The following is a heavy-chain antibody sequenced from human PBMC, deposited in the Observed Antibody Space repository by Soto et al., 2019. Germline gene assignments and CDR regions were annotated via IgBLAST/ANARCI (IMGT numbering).Heavy chain of an antibody. V-gene: IGHV4-30-2*01. J-gene: IGHJ5*02. CDR1: GGSISSGGYS. CDR3: ARGGKYYYDSSGYSWFDP. D-gene: IGHD3-22*01. Sequence: LSLTCAVSGGSISSGGYSWSWIRQPPGKGLEWIGYIYHSGSTYYNPSLKSRVTISVDRSKNQFSLKLSSVTAADTAVYYCARGGKYYYDSSGYSWFDPWGQGTLVTVSS. CDR2: IYHSGST.